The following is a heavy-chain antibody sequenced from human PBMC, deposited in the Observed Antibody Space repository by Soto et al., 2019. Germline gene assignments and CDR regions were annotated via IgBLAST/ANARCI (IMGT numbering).Heavy chain of an antibody. CDR2: IKQDGSEK. CDR1: GFTFSSYW. V-gene: IGHV3-7*01. J-gene: IGHJ6*02. Sequence: GGSLRLSCAASGFTFSSYWMSWVRQAPGKGLEWVANIKQDGSEKYYVDSVKGRFTISRDNAKNSLYLQMNSLRAEDTAVYYCARADLVLRFLEWFETPYYGMDVWGQGTTVTVSS. CDR3: ARADLVLRFLEWFETPYYGMDV. D-gene: IGHD3-3*01.